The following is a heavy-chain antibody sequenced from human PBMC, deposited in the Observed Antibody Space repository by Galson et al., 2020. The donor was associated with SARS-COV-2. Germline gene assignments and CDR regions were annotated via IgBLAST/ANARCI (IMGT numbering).Heavy chain of an antibody. CDR3: VRARTDYYDSSGLGGAFDI. CDR2: ISSSSRTV. CDR1: GFTFTKYS. Sequence: GESLKISCAVSGFTFTKYSMNWVRQAPGKGLEWVSSISSSSRTVFDADSAKGRFTISRDNVKNSLFLQMNSLRAEDTAVYYCVRARTDYYDSSGLGGAFDIWGRGTMVTVSS. V-gene: IGHV3-48*04. D-gene: IGHD3-22*01. J-gene: IGHJ3*02.